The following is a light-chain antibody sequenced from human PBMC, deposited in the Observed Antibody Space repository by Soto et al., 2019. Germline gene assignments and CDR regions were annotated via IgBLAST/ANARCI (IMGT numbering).Light chain of an antibody. J-gene: IGLJ2*01. CDR3: SSYTISSTSVA. Sequence: QSALTQPASVSGSPGQSITISCTGTSSDVGGYNYVSWYQQHPGKAPKLMIYDVSNRPSGVSNRFSGSKSGNTASLTISGLQAEDEADYYCSSYTISSTSVAFGGGTELTVL. V-gene: IGLV2-14*01. CDR2: DVS. CDR1: SSDVGGYNY.